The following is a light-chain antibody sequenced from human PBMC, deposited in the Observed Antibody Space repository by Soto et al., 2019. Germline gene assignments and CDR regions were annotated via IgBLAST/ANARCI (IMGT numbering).Light chain of an antibody. V-gene: IGKV4-1*01. Sequence: DIVMTQSPDSLAVSLGERATINCKSSQSVIYSSDNKNYLAWYQQKPGQPPKLLIYWASTRESGVPDRFSGSGSGTDFTLTISSLQAEDVAVYYCQQYYITPLTFGPGTKVDIK. CDR1: QSVIYSSDNKNY. CDR2: WAS. CDR3: QQYYITPLT. J-gene: IGKJ3*01.